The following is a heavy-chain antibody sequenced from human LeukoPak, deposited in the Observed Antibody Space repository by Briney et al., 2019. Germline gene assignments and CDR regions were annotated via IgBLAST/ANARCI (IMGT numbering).Heavy chain of an antibody. D-gene: IGHD4-17*01. CDR2: INPNSGGT. J-gene: IGHJ5*02. V-gene: IGHV1-2*02. CDR3: ARVAYGDYVENWFDP. CDR1: GYTFTGYY. Sequence: ASVKVSCKASGYTFTGYYMHWVRQAPGQGLEWMGWINPNSGGTNYAQKFQGRVTMTRDTPISTAYMELSRLRSDDTAVYYCARVAYGDYVENWFDPWGQGTLVTVSS.